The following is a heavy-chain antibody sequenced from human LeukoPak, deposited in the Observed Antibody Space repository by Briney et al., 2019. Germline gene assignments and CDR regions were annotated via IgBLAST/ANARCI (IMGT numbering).Heavy chain of an antibody. J-gene: IGHJ4*02. Sequence: PGGSLRLSCAASGFTFSSYAMSWVRQAPGKGLEWLSAISGSGGSTYYADSVQGRFTISRDNSKNTLDLQMNSLRAEDTAVYYCASRYSYGLSGFDYWGQGTLVTGSS. V-gene: IGHV3-23*01. CDR3: ASRYSYGLSGFDY. D-gene: IGHD5-18*01. CDR1: GFTFSSYA. CDR2: ISGSGGST.